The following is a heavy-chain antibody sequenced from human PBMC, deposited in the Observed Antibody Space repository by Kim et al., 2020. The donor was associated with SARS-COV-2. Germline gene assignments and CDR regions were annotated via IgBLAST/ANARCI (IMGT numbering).Heavy chain of an antibody. D-gene: IGHD6-13*01. V-gene: IGHV4-30-2*04. CDR2: GST. CDR3: ARDSSRIDY. Sequence: GSTYYNPSLKSRVTISVDTSKNQFTLKLSSVTAADTAVYYCARDSSRIDYWGQGTLVTVSS. J-gene: IGHJ4*02.